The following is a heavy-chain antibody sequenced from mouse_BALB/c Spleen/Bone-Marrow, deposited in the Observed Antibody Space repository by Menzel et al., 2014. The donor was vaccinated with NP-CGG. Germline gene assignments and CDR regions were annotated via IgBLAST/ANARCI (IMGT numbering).Heavy chain of an antibody. J-gene: IGHJ2*01. CDR1: GYTFTDYY. CDR3: AREGYGNSYYFDY. Sequence: VQLVESGPELVKPGASVKISCKASGYTFTDYYINWVKRKPGQGLEWIGWIYPGSGNTKYNEKFKGKATLTVDTSSSTAYMQLSSLTSEDTAVYFCAREGYGNSYYFDYWGQGTTLTVSS. V-gene: IGHV1-84*02. D-gene: IGHD2-10*02. CDR2: IYPGSGNT.